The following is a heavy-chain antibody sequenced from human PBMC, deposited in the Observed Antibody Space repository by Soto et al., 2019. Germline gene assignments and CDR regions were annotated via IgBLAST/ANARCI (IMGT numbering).Heavy chain of an antibody. CDR3: AKDAVVVVPVAKRSYGMDV. V-gene: IGHV3-30*18. Sequence: GGSLRLSCEDSGFTFRGYDMNWVRQAPGKGLEWVAVISSDGSEKYYADSVKGRFTISRDNSKNTLHLQMNSLRAEDTAVYYRAKDAVVVVPVAKRSYGMDVWGQGTTVTVSS. D-gene: IGHD2-2*01. CDR1: GFTFRGYD. J-gene: IGHJ6*02. CDR2: ISSDGSEK.